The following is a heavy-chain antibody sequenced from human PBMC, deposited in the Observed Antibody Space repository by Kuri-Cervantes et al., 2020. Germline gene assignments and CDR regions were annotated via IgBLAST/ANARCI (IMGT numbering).Heavy chain of an antibody. Sequence: GGSLRLSCAASGFSFDDYAMHWVRQAPGKGLEWVSAISGSGGSTYYADSVKGRFTISRDNSKNTLYLQMNSLRAEDTAVYYCAKDLVKAGSMIVVVIPDAFDIWGQGTMVTVSS. D-gene: IGHD3-22*01. V-gene: IGHV3-23*01. CDR2: ISGSGGST. J-gene: IGHJ3*02. CDR1: GFSFDDYA. CDR3: AKDLVKAGSMIVVVIPDAFDI.